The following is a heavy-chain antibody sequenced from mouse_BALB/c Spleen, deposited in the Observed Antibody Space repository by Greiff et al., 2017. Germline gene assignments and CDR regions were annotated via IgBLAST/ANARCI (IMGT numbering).Heavy chain of an antibody. CDR3: ARRGYDYAGYYAMDY. Sequence: VQLQQSGAELVRPGTSVKISCKASGYTFTNYWLGWVKQRPGHGLEWIGDIYPGGGYTNYNEKFKGKATLTADTSSSTAYMQLSSLTSEDSAVYFCARRGYDYAGYYAMDYWGQGTSVTVSS. V-gene: IGHV1-63*02. CDR1: GYTFTNYW. D-gene: IGHD2-4*01. J-gene: IGHJ4*01. CDR2: IYPGGGYT.